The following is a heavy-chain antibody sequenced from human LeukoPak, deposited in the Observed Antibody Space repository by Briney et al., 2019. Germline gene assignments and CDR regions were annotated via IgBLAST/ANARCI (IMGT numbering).Heavy chain of an antibody. J-gene: IGHJ3*02. CDR2: INPSGGRT. CDR1: GYTFTSYH. CDR3: ASQSAAGPWDQRAFDI. D-gene: IGHD6-13*01. Sequence: ASVKVSCKASGYTFTSYHVHWVRQAPGQGLEWMGIINPSGGRTSYAQKFQGRVTMTRDTSISTAYMELSRLRSDDTAVYYCASQSAAGPWDQRAFDIWGQGTMVTVSS. V-gene: IGHV1-46*01.